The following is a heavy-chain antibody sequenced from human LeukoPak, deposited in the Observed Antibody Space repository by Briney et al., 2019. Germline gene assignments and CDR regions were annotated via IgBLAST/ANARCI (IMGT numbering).Heavy chain of an antibody. D-gene: IGHD5-18*01. CDR1: GFTFSSYA. Sequence: PGGSLRLSCAASGFTFSSYAMSWVRQAPGKGLEWVAVISYDGSNKYYADSVKGRFTISRDNSKNTLYLQMNSLRAEDTAVYYCAREFSTYGYSYGVDYWGQGTLVTVSS. J-gene: IGHJ4*02. CDR2: ISYDGSNK. V-gene: IGHV3-30-3*01. CDR3: AREFSTYGYSYGVDY.